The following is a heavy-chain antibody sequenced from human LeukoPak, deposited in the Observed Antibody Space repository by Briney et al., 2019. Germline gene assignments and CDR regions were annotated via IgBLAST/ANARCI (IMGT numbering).Heavy chain of an antibody. D-gene: IGHD3-10*01. CDR2: IKTDGSDK. CDR3: ARDSLIQYGSGSYWGFDY. J-gene: IGHJ4*02. V-gene: IGHV3-7*03. CDR1: GFTFSNYW. Sequence: PGGSLRLSCAASGFTFSNYWMSWVRQAPGKGPEWVGDIKTDGSDKYYVGSVKGRFTISRDNAENSLYLQMNSLRAEDTAVYYCARDSLIQYGSGSYWGFDYWGQGILVTVSS.